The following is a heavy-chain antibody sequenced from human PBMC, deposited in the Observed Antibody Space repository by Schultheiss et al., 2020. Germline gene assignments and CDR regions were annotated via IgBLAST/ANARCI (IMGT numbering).Heavy chain of an antibody. V-gene: IGHV3-64*02. CDR2: ISSNGGST. Sequence: GSLRLSCAASGFTFSSYAMHWVRQAPGKGLEYVSAISSNGGSTYYADSVRGRFTISRDNARNLLYLQMNSLTAEDTALYYCAKDAGWNHFDSWGQGTLVTVSS. D-gene: IGHD1-1*01. CDR1: GFTFSSYA. CDR3: AKDAGWNHFDS. J-gene: IGHJ4*02.